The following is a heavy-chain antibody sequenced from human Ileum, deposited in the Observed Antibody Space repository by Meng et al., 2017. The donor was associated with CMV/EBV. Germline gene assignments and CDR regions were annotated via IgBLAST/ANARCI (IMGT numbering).Heavy chain of an antibody. V-gene: IGHV1-18*01. CDR3: ATDRVLWFGTPGKFDY. J-gene: IGHJ4*02. CDR1: YTFISYS. CDR2: INPYNGNT. Sequence: YTFISYSIIWVRQAPRQGLEWMGWINPYNGNTNYADEFRGRVTMTTDRSTSTAYMEVRSLRSDDTAVYYCATDRVLWFGTPGKFDYWGQGTLVTVSS. D-gene: IGHD3-10*01.